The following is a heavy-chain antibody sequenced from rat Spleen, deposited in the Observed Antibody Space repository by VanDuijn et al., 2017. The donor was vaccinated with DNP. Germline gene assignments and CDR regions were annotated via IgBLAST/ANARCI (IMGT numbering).Heavy chain of an antibody. V-gene: IGHV5-58*01. J-gene: IGHJ2*01. CDR2: ITNTGDIT. Sequence: EVQLVETGGGLVQPGKSLKLSCVASGFTFSSYWMYWIRQAPGKGLEWVASITNTGDITYYSDSVKGRFSISRDNAESTLYLQLSSLRSEDTATYYCASRPPPTRGPFDYWGQGVAVTVSS. CDR1: GFTFSSYW. D-gene: IGHD1-4*01. CDR3: ASRPPPTRGPFDY.